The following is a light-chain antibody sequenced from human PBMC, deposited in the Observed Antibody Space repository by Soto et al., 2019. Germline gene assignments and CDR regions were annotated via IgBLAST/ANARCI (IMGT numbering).Light chain of an antibody. CDR1: QSVSSSY. Sequence: ESVLPHSPGTISISPGERATLSCRASQSVSSSYLAWYQQKPGQAPRLLIHGASTRAPGFPARFSGSGSGADFTLTISSLQSEDFAVYYCQQSYKWPWTFGQGTKVDIK. V-gene: IGKV3D-7*01. CDR2: GAS. CDR3: QQSYKWPWT. J-gene: IGKJ1*01.